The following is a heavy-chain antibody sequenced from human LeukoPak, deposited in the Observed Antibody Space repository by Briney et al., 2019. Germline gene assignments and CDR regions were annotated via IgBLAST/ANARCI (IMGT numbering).Heavy chain of an antibody. CDR1: VESFSDHY. CDR3: ARGGARRGYSYGPRDYYYYGMDV. V-gene: IGHV4-34*01. Sequence: SETLSLTCAVYVESFSDHYWTWIRQPPGKGLEWIGEIHHSGSTTYRLSLKSRVTISVDRSKNQFSLKLSSVTAADTAVYYCARGGARRGYSYGPRDYYYYGMDVWGQGTTVTVSS. J-gene: IGHJ6*02. CDR2: IHHSGST. D-gene: IGHD5-18*01.